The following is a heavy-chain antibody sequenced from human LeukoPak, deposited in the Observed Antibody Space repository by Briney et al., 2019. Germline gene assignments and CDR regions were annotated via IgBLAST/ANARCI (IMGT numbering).Heavy chain of an antibody. V-gene: IGHV4-59*04. J-gene: IGHJ4*02. CDR1: GGSITNYY. CDR3: AYYDILTGYSVFDY. Sequence: SETLSLTCTVSGGSITNYYWSCIRQPPGKGLEWIGCIYYSGSTYYNPSLKSRVTISVDTSKNQFSLKLSSVTAADTAVYYCAYYDILTGYSVFDYWGQGTLVTVSS. CDR2: IYYSGST. D-gene: IGHD3-9*01.